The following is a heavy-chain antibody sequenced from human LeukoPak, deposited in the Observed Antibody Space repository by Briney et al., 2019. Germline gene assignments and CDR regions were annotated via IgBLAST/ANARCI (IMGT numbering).Heavy chain of an antibody. CDR1: GFTFSSYG. V-gene: IGHV3-33*06. CDR3: AKSRDYYYYMDV. Sequence: GGSLRLSCAASGFTFSSYGMHWVRQAPGKGPEWVAVIWYDGSNKYYADSVKGRFTISRDNSKNTLYLQMNSLRAEDTAVYYCAKSRDYYYYMDVWGKGTTVTVSS. CDR2: IWYDGSNK. J-gene: IGHJ6*03.